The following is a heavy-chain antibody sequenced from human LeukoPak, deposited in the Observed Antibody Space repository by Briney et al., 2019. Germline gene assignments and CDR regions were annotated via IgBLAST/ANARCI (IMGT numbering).Heavy chain of an antibody. J-gene: IGHJ4*02. D-gene: IGHD6-13*01. CDR2: ISSTSSYT. Sequence: GGSLRLSCAASGFIFSDYYVSWIRKAPGKGLEWVSYISSTSSYTAYADSVKGRFTISRDNAKNSLYLQMNSLRAEDTAVYFCAKATNTATGTPTLAIDYWGQGTLVTVSS. CDR3: AKATNTATGTPTLAIDY. CDR1: GFIFSDYY. V-gene: IGHV3-11*05.